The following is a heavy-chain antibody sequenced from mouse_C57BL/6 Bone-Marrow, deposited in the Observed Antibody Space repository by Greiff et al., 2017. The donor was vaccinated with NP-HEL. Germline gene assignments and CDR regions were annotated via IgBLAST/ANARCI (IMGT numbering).Heavy chain of an antibody. V-gene: IGHV7-3*01. D-gene: IGHD1-1*01. J-gene: IGHJ4*01. CDR2: IRNKANGYTT. CDR1: GFTFTDYY. CDR3: ARYLYYYGSSYGAMDY. Sequence: EVKLMESGGGLVQPGGSLSLSCAASGFTFTDYYMSWVRQPPGKALEWLGFIRNKANGYTTEYSASVKGRFTISRDNSQSILYLQMNALRAEDSATYYCARYLYYYGSSYGAMDYWGQGTSVTVSS.